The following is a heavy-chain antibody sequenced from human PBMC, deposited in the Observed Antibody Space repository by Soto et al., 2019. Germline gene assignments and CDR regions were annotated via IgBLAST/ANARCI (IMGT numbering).Heavy chain of an antibody. J-gene: IGHJ5*02. D-gene: IGHD6-19*01. CDR3: ARGVAGPPHWFDP. V-gene: IGHV1-3*01. CDR1: GYTFTSYG. CDR2: INAGNGNT. Sequence: ASVKVSCKASGYTFTSYGITWVRQAPGQRLEWMGWINAGNGNTKYSQKFQGRVTITRDTSSSTAYMELSSLRSEDTAVYYCARGVAGPPHWFDPWGQGTLVTVSS.